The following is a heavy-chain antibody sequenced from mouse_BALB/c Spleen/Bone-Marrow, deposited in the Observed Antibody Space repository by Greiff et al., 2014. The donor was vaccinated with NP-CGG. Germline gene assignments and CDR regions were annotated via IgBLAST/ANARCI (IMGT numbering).Heavy chain of an antibody. CDR2: IYPGDGET. Sequence: VQLQQSGAELVRPGSSVKISCKASGYPFSSYWMNWVKQRPGQGLEWIGQIYPGDGETNYNGKFKGNATLTADKSSSTAYMQLISPTSEDSAVYFCARKYGDYWGQGTTLTVSS. CDR1: GYPFSSYW. J-gene: IGHJ2*01. V-gene: IGHV1-80*01. CDR3: ARKYGDY. D-gene: IGHD2-10*02.